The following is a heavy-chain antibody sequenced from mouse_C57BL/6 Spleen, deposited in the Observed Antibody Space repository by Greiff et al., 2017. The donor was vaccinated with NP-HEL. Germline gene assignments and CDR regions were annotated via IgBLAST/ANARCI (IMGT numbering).Heavy chain of an antibody. V-gene: IGHV2-2*01. CDR1: GFSLTSYG. CDR3: FYSNYAMDY. Sequence: VKLKESGPGLVQPSQSLSITCTVSGFSLTSYGVHWVRQSPGKGLEWLGVIWSGGSTDYNAAFISRLSISKDNSKSQVFFKMNSLQADDTAIYYCFYSNYAMDYWGQGTSVTVSS. CDR2: IWSGGST. J-gene: IGHJ4*01. D-gene: IGHD2-5*01.